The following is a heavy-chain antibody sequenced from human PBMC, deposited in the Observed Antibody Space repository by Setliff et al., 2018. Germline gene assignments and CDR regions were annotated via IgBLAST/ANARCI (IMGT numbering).Heavy chain of an antibody. CDR1: GFIFSDYF. CDR2: ISDSSRTHT. J-gene: IGHJ4*02. CDR3: ARDQAGVYDY. D-gene: IGHD3-10*01. Sequence: GGSLRLSCAASGFIFSDYFMSWIRQAPGKGLEWLSHISDSSRTHTAYADSVRGRFTISRDNAKNSVYLQMNSLRAEDTAVYYCARDQAGVYDYWGQGTLVTVSS. V-gene: IGHV3-11*06.